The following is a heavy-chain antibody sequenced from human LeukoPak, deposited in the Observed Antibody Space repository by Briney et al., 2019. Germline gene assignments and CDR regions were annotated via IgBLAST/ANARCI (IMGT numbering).Heavy chain of an antibody. CDR1: GYTFTSYD. J-gene: IGHJ5*02. CDR2: MNPNSGNT. Sequence: ASVKVSCKASGYTFTSYDINWVRQATGQGLEWMGWMNPNSGNTGYAQKFQGRVTMTRNTSISTAYMELSSLRSEDTAVYYCARDGRGWDYYYDSSGYYDNWFDPWGQGTLDTVSS. V-gene: IGHV1-8*01. D-gene: IGHD3-22*01. CDR3: ARDGRGWDYYYDSSGYYDNWFDP.